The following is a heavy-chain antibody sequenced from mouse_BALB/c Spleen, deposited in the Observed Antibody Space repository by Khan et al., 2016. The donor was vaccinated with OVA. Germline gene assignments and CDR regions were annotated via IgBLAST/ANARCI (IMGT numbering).Heavy chain of an antibody. D-gene: IGHD1-2*01. J-gene: IGHJ3*01. CDR2: IHPSDSET. CDR1: GYSFTNYW. V-gene: IGHV1S82*01. Sequence: QVQLQQPGAELVRPGASVKLSCKTSGYSFTNYWMHWVKQRPGQGLEWIGMIHPSDSETRLNQKFKDKATLTVDKSSGTAHMQLTSPTSADSAVVYWPRMKFMTTAEVDPLFAYWGPGTLVTVSA. CDR3: PRMKFMTTAEVDPLFAY.